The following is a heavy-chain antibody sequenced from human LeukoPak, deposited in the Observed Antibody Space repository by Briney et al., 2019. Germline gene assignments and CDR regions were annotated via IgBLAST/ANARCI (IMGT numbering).Heavy chain of an antibody. CDR1: EFNFFSYG. CDR2: IFTDGTTT. Sequence: PGGSLTLSCVASEFNFFSYGMQWVRQAPGKGLVWVSRIFTDGTTTSYADSVKGRFTISRDNAKNTLYLQMNSLRAEDTAVYYCARELPREVTLDYWGQGTLVTVSP. J-gene: IGHJ4*01. D-gene: IGHD2-21*02. V-gene: IGHV3-74*01. CDR3: ARELPREVTLDY.